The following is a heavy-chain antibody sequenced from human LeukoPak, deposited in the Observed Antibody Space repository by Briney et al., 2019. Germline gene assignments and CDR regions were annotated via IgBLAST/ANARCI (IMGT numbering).Heavy chain of an antibody. V-gene: IGHV1-18*03. D-gene: IGHD2-21*01. Sequence: ASVKVSCKTSGYMFTTYGITWVRQAPGQGLEWIGWISAYNGNTNLARKFRGRLTLTTDTPTSTGYMELRSLRSDDMAVYYCASYFDGDGYFAFDFWGQGTAVTVSS. CDR2: ISAYNGNT. CDR3: ASYFDGDGYFAFDF. CDR1: GYMFTTYG. J-gene: IGHJ4*02.